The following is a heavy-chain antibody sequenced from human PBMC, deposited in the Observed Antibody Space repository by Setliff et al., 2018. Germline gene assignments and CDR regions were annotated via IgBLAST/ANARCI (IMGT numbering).Heavy chain of an antibody. D-gene: IGHD5-18*01. CDR3: ASKYKDTAMVTALFDY. CDR2: IYIGGSA. CDR1: GGSISSYY. J-gene: IGHJ4*02. V-gene: IGHV4-4*07. Sequence: SETLSLTCTVSGGSISSYYWSWIRQPAGKGLEWIGHIYIGGSANYNPSLKSRVTMSIDTSKNQFSLKLNSVTAADMAVYYCASKYKDTAMVTALFDYWGQGTLVTVS.